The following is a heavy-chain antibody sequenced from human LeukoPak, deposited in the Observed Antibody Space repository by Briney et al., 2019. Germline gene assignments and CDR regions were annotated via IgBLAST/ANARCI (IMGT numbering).Heavy chain of an antibody. CDR2: INPNSGGT. CDR1: GYIFTDYY. CDR3: ARDDSSGQVYFQR. Sequence: ASVKVSRKASGYIFTDYYMHWVRQAPGQGLEWMGWINPNSGGTNSVQKFQGRVTMTRDTSISTAYMEVSSLRSDDTAVYFCARDDSSGQVYFQRWGQGTLVTVSS. D-gene: IGHD3-22*01. V-gene: IGHV1-2*02. J-gene: IGHJ1*01.